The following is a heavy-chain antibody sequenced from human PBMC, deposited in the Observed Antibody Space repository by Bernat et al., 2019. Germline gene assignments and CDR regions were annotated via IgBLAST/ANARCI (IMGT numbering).Heavy chain of an antibody. Sequence: EVQLVESGGGLVQPGGSLRLSCAASGFTFINYAMTWVRQAPGKGLEWVSAISGSGGSTDYADSVKGRFTISRDNSKTRLYLQMNSLRAEDTAVYYCATPIMAVATPGYYYYYMDVWGKGTTVTVSS. CDR1: GFTFINYA. V-gene: IGHV3-23*04. J-gene: IGHJ6*03. CDR2: ISGSGGST. D-gene: IGHD5-12*01. CDR3: ATPIMAVATPGYYYYYMDV.